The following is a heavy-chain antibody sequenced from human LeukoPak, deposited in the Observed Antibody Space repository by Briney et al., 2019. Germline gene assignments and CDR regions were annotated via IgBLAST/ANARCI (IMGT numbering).Heavy chain of an antibody. Sequence: GSLRLSCAASGFTFSSYGMHWVRQAPGKGLEWVAVISYDGSNKYYADSVKGRFTISRDNSKNTLYLQMNSLRAEDTAVYYCAKDSITMVRGVRPNWFDPWGQGTLVTVSS. D-gene: IGHD3-10*01. CDR1: GFTFSSYG. CDR2: ISYDGSNK. V-gene: IGHV3-30*18. CDR3: AKDSITMVRGVRPNWFDP. J-gene: IGHJ5*02.